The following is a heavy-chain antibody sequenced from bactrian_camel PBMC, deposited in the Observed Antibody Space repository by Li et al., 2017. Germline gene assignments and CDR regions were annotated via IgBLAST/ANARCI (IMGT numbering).Heavy chain of an antibody. CDR3: AAQGPHVYTDPDRGIYCTPDPRYGN. CDR1: GYTSNGDC. J-gene: IGHJ4*01. Sequence: HVQLVESGGGSVQAGGSLTLSCVVSGYTSNGDCMGWFRQFPGKAREGIAYIDSDGSTRYEGSMKGRFTISKDNAKHTLYLQMNSLKPEDTGTYICAAQGPHVYTDPDRGIYCTPDPRYGNWGQGTQVTVS. D-gene: IGHD2*01. V-gene: IGHV3S9*01. CDR2: IDSDGST.